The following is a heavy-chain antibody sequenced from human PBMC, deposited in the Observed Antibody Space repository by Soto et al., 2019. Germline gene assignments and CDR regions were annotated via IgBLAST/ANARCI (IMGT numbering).Heavy chain of an antibody. Sequence: RWVRKATGKGLEWVSTISHNGRSVFYADSLKGRFFISRDNSRKSRLLQMSSLGGDDPALYYCASRPKGGGIGPPEFWGRGTLVTVFS. CDR3: ASRPKGGGIGPPEF. V-gene: IGHV3-23*01. J-gene: IGHJ4*02. D-gene: IGHD2-21*01. CDR2: ISHNGRSV.